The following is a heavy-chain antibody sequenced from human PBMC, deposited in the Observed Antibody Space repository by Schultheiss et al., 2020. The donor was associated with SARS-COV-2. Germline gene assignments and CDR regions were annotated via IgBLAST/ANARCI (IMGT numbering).Heavy chain of an antibody. CDR2: IYYSGST. D-gene: IGHD3-22*01. Sequence: SQTLSLTCTVSGVSISSYYWSWIRQPPGKGLEWIAYIYYSGSTTYHPSLKSRVAISVDTSKNQFSLKLNSVTAADTAMYYCARYYYHSNWSGGMDVWGQGTTVTVSS. CDR1: GVSISSYY. J-gene: IGHJ6*02. CDR3: ARYYYHSNWSGGMDV. V-gene: IGHV4-59*01.